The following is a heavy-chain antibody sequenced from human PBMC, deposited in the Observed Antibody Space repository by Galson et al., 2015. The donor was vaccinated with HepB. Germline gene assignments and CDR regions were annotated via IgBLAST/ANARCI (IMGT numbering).Heavy chain of an antibody. Sequence: CAISGDSVSTNSAAWTWIRQSPSRGLEWLGRTYYRSKWYNDYAVSVKSRITINPDTSKNQFSLQLSSVTPEDTAVYYCAREYTNSHDYWGQGTLVIVSS. CDR3: AREYTNSHDY. CDR2: TYYRSKWYN. V-gene: IGHV6-1*01. J-gene: IGHJ4*02. D-gene: IGHD2-2*02. CDR1: GDSVSTNSAA.